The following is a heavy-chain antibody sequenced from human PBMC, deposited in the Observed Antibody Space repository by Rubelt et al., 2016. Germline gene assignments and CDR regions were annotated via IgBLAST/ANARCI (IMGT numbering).Heavy chain of an antibody. Sequence: GKGLEWVAVISYDGSNKYYADSVKRRFTISRDNSKNTLYLQMNSLRAEDTAVYYCARDTVQSNWFDPWGQGTLVTVSS. CDR3: ARDTVQSNWFDP. J-gene: IGHJ5*02. V-gene: IGHV3-30*04. CDR2: ISYDGSNK. D-gene: IGHD4-11*01.